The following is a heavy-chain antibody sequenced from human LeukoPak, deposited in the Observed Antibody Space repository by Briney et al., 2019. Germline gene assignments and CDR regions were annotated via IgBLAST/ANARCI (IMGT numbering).Heavy chain of an antibody. V-gene: IGHV1-69*13. D-gene: IGHD3-10*01. CDR3: GCTMVRGVIGGYYYYYYMDV. J-gene: IGHJ6*03. Sequence: ASVKVSCKASGGTFISYAISWVRQAPGQGLEWMGGIIPIFGTANYVQKFQGRVTITADESTSTAYMELSSLRSEDTAVYYCGCTMVRGVIGGYYYYYYMDVWGKGTTVTISS. CDR2: IIPIFGTA. CDR1: GGTFISYA.